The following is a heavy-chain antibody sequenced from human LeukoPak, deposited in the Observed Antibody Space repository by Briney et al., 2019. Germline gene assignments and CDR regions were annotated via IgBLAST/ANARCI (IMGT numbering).Heavy chain of an antibody. J-gene: IGHJ5*02. CDR1: GGSLSSYD. CDR3: ARDRERGFDP. Sequence: SEALSLTCTVSGGSLSSYDWSWIRQPPGKGLERIGYIYYSGSTNYNPSLKSRVTISVDTSKNQFSLKLRSVTAADTAVYYCARDRERGFDPWGQGTLVTVSS. CDR2: IYYSGST. V-gene: IGHV4-59*01.